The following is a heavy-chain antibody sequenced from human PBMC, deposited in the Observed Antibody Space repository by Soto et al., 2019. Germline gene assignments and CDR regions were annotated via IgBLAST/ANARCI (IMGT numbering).Heavy chain of an antibody. V-gene: IGHV3-21*01. Sequence: PGGSLRLSCAASGFTFSSYSMNWVRQAPGKGLEWVSSISSSSSYIYYADSVKGRFTISRDNAKNSLYLQMNSLRAEDTAVYYCARVPRGISGSLDYWGQGTLVTVSS. D-gene: IGHD3-22*01. J-gene: IGHJ4*02. CDR3: ARVPRGISGSLDY. CDR2: ISSSSSYI. CDR1: GFTFSSYS.